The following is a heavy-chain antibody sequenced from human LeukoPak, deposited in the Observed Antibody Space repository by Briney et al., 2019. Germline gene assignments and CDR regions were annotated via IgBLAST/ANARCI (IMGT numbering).Heavy chain of an antibody. V-gene: IGHV3-74*01. J-gene: IGHJ4*02. CDR1: GFTFSNYW. CDR3: TRDNSAWFDY. Sequence: PGGSLRLSCAASGFTFSNYWMHWVRQAPGKGLVWVSHISNDGSNTYYADSVKGRFTISRDNAKNTLYLQMNSLRAEDTAVYYCTRDNSAWFDYWGQGTLVTVSS. D-gene: IGHD2/OR15-2a*01. CDR2: ISNDGSNT.